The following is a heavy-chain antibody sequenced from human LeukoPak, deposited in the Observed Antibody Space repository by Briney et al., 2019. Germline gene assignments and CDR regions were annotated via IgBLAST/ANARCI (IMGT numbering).Heavy chain of an antibody. V-gene: IGHV1-18*01. CDR2: ISAYNGNT. Sequence: ASVKVSCKASGYTFTNYGISWVRQAPGQGLEWMGWISAYNGNTHYAQNLQGRVTMTTDTSTSTAYMELKSLRSDDTAVYYCARISPSSNYYDSSGYRNWFDPWGQGTLVTVSS. D-gene: IGHD3-22*01. CDR1: GYTFTNYG. J-gene: IGHJ5*02. CDR3: ARISPSSNYYDSSGYRNWFDP.